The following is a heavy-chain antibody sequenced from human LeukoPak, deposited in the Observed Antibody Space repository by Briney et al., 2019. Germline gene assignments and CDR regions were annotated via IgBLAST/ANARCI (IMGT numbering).Heavy chain of an antibody. CDR1: GGSISSSSYY. Sequence: PSETLSLTCTVSGGSISSSSYYWGWIRQPPGKGLEWIGSIYHSGSTYYNPSLKSRVTISVDTSKNQFSLKLSSVTAADTAVYYCASYNGRRDGYNFGYWGQGTLVTVSS. CDR2: IYHSGST. V-gene: IGHV4-39*01. D-gene: IGHD5-24*01. J-gene: IGHJ4*02. CDR3: ASYNGRRDGYNFGY.